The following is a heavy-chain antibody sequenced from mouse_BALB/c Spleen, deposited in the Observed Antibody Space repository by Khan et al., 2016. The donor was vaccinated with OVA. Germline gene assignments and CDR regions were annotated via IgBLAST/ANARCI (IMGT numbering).Heavy chain of an antibody. CDR1: GFTFSDYY. CDR3: TRGGYGAFGY. V-gene: IGHV5-4*02. Sequence: EVELVESGGGLVKPGGSLKLSCVASGFTFSDYYMYWVRQTPEKRLEWVATISDGGSYTYFPDSVEGRFTISRDNAKNNLYLQLISLKSEDTAMYYCTRGGYGAFGYWGQGTLVTVSA. D-gene: IGHD2-14*01. CDR2: ISDGGSYT. J-gene: IGHJ3*01.